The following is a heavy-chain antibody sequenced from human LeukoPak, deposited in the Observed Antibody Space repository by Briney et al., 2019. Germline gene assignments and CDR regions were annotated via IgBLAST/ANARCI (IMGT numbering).Heavy chain of an antibody. D-gene: IGHD5-18*01. Sequence: SVKVSCKASGGTFSSYAISWVRQAPGQGLEWMGGIIPIFGTANYEQKFQGRVTITADESTSTAYMELSSLRSEDTAVYYCAREAGYSYGYGGNWFDPWGQGTLVTVSS. CDR1: GGTFSSYA. CDR3: AREAGYSYGYGGNWFDP. V-gene: IGHV1-69*01. J-gene: IGHJ5*02. CDR2: IIPIFGTA.